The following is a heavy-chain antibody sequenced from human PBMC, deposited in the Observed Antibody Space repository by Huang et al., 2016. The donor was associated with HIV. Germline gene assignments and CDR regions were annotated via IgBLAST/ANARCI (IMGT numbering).Heavy chain of an antibody. J-gene: IGHJ6*02. V-gene: IGHV3-72*01. CDR1: GFTFSDHY. CDR2: SRNKVRSYTT. Sequence: EVQLVESGGGLVQPGGSLRLSCAASGFTFSDHYMDWVRQAPGKGLEVVGRSRNKVRSYTTEYAASVKGRFTISRDDSETSLYLQMNSLGTEDSAVYYCTGALASDTGMDVWGQGTTVTVSS. CDR3: TGALASDTGMDV. D-gene: IGHD6-19*01.